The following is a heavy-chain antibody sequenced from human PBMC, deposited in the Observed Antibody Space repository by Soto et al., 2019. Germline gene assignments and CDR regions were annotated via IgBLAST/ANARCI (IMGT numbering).Heavy chain of an antibody. Sequence: QVQLQESGPGLVKPSETLSLTCTVSGGSISGYYWSWIRQAPGKGLEWVAYIYYSGSTNYNPSLKRRVTISLDSSKSQCCRKLSSVTAADTAVYYCARKVPSSDGGGNSFGPWGQGTLVTVSS. D-gene: IGHD2-2*01. CDR3: ARKVPSSDGGGNSFGP. J-gene: IGHJ5*02. CDR2: IYYSGST. V-gene: IGHV4-59*01. CDR1: GGSISGYY.